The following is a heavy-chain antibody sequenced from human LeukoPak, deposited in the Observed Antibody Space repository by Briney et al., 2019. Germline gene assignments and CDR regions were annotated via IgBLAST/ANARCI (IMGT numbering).Heavy chain of an antibody. CDR2: ISYDGSNK. CDR3: ARDPMVRGVPSDY. D-gene: IGHD3-10*01. CDR1: GFTFSSYA. V-gene: IGHV3-30*04. J-gene: IGHJ4*02. Sequence: PGGSLRLPCAASGFTFSSYAMHWVRQAPGKGLEWVAVISYDGSNKYYADSVKGRFTISRDNSKNTLYLQMNRLRAEDTAVYYCARDPMVRGVPSDYWGQGTLVTVSS.